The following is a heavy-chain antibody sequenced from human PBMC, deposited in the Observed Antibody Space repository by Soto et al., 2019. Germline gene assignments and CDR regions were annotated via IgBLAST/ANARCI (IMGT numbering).Heavy chain of an antibody. V-gene: IGHV4-59*12. D-gene: IGHD2-2*01. CDR2: IYYSGST. J-gene: IGHJ4*02. Sequence: SETLSLTCTVSGGSISSYYWSWIRQPPGKGLEWIGYIYYSGSTNYNPSLKSRVTISVDTSKNQFSLKLSSVTAADTAVYYCVRGSPYCSNTHCYDQFDYWAQGTLVTVSS. CDR3: VRGSPYCSNTHCYDQFDY. CDR1: GGSISSYY.